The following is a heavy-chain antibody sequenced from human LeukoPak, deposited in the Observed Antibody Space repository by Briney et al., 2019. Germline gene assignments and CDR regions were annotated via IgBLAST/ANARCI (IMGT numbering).Heavy chain of an antibody. CDR2: ISGGGDAT. J-gene: IGHJ3*02. CDR1: TFIFSDYA. V-gene: IGHV3-23*01. CDR3: ARDSYYYGSGSSSAFDI. Sequence: PGGSLRLSCAASTFIFSDYAMTWVRQAPGKGLEWVSTISGGGDATYYAHSVKGRFAVSRDNSKKTLYLQLNSLRAEDTAVYYCARDSYYYGSGSSSAFDIWGQGTMVTVSS. D-gene: IGHD3-10*01.